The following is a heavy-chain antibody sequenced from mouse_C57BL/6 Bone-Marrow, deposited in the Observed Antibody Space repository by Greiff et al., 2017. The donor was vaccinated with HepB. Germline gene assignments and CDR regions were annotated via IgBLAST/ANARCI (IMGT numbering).Heavy chain of an antibody. CDR3: ARKKRIDY. CDR1: GYTFTSYW. CDR2: IDPSDSYT. Sequence: QVQLQQPGAELVKPGASVKLSCKASGYTFTSYWMQWVKQRPGQGLEWIGEIDPSDSYTNYTQKFKGKATLTVDTSSSAAYMKLSSLTSEDSAVCYCARKKRIDYWGQGTTLTVSS. V-gene: IGHV1-50*01. J-gene: IGHJ2*01.